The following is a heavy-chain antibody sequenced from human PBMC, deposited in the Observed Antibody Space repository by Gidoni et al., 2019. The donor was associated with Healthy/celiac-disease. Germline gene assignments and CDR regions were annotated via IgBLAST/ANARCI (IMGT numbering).Heavy chain of an antibody. J-gene: IGHJ4*02. CDR2: IYYSGST. CDR1: GGSISRSSYY. CDR3: ARHKYYYDSSVFDY. V-gene: IGHV4-39*01. Sequence: QLQLQESGPGLVQPSETLSLTCTVSGGSISRSSYYWGWIRQPPGKGLEWIGSIYYSGSTYYNPSLKSRVTISVDTSKNQFSLKLSSVTAADTAVYYCARHKYYYDSSVFDYWGQGTLVTVSS. D-gene: IGHD3-22*01.